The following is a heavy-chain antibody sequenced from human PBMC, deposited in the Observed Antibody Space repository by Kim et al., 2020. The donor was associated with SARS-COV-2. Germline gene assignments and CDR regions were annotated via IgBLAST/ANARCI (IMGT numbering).Heavy chain of an antibody. CDR1: GFTFGEYG. Sequence: GGSLRLSCRASGFTFGEYGMSWFRQAPGKGLEWVCFIRSKDSGGTADYGASVKGRFIISRDDSRSLVYLEMNSLKIEDTAVYDCSRVQGSRWYLYWGQGT. CDR2: IRSKDSGGTA. CDR3: SRVQGSRWYLY. D-gene: IGHD6-13*01. V-gene: IGHV3-49*03. J-gene: IGHJ4*02.